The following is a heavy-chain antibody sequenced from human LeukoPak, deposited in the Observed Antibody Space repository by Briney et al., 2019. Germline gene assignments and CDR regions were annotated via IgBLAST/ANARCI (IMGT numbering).Heavy chain of an antibody. V-gene: IGHV3-64*01. CDR1: GFTFSSYA. J-gene: IGHJ4*02. CDR2: ISSNGGST. Sequence: PGGSLRLSCAASGFTFSSYAMHWVRQAPGKGLEYVSAISSNGGSTYYANSVKGRFTISRDNSKNTLYLQMGSLRAEDMAVYYCASGLPTVTPLGYWGQGTLVTVSS. D-gene: IGHD4-17*01. CDR3: ASGLPTVTPLGY.